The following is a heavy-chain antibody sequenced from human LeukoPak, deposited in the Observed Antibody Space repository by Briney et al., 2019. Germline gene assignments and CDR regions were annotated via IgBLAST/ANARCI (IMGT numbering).Heavy chain of an antibody. J-gene: IGHJ4*02. CDR2: ISGSGGST. CDR1: GFTFSSYA. CDR3: AKDWGRIQLWFYYFDY. V-gene: IGHV3-23*01. D-gene: IGHD5-18*01. Sequence: GGSLRLSCAASGFTFSSYAMSWVRQAPGKGLEWVSAISGSGGSTYYADSVKGRFTISRDNSKNTLYLQMNSLRAEDTAVYYCAKDWGRIQLWFYYFDYWGQGTLVTVSS.